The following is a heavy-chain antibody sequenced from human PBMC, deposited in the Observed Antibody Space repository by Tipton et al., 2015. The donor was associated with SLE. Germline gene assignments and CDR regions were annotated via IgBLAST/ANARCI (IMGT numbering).Heavy chain of an antibody. CDR1: GFTFSSYA. V-gene: IGHV3-23*03. CDR3: AKTGGGGDTEKHSHYMDV. J-gene: IGHJ6*03. D-gene: IGHD2-21*02. Sequence: SLRLSCAASGFTFSSYAMHWVRQAPERGLEWVSIIHTSGGTHYAVSVEGRFTISRDNSKNTLYLQMNSLRAEDTAAYYCAKTGGGGDTEKHSHYMDVWGSGTTVTVSS. CDR2: IHTSGGT.